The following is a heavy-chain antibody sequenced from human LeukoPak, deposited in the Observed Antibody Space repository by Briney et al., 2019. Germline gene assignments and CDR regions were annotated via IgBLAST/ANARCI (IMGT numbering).Heavy chain of an antibody. J-gene: IGHJ4*02. CDR1: GFTFSSYH. Sequence: GGSLRLSCAASGFTFSSYHMNWVRQAPGKGLEWVSSISSSSSSDMYYAESVKGRFTISRDNAKNSLYLQMDSLRVEDTAFYYCAKDNRRHYTSGPNPDSLHWGQGALVTVSS. CDR3: AKDNRRHYTSGPNPDSLH. V-gene: IGHV3-21*04. D-gene: IGHD6-19*01. CDR2: ISSSSSSDM.